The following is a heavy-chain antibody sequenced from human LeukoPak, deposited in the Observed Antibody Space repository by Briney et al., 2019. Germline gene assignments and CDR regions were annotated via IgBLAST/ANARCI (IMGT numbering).Heavy chain of an antibody. CDR1: GFTFSSYA. CDR3: AKGTSSGWYVEGDY. CDR2: ISGSGGST. J-gene: IGHJ4*02. Sequence: GGSLRLSCAASGFTFSSYAMSWVRQAPGKGLDWVSAISGSGGSTYYADSVKGRFTISRDNSKSTLYLQMNSLRAEDTAVYYCAKGTSSGWYVEGDYWGQGTLVTVSS. D-gene: IGHD6-19*01. V-gene: IGHV3-23*01.